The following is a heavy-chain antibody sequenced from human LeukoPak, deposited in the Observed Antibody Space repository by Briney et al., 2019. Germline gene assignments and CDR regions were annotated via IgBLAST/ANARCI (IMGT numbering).Heavy chain of an antibody. D-gene: IGHD5-18*01. CDR3: ARSKGGYSYGPGVQGY. CDR1: GFTFSSSG. J-gene: IGHJ4*02. Sequence: GRSLRLSCAASGFTFSSSGMHWVRQAPGKGLEWVAFISYDGGNTDYADSVKGRFTISRDNSKNTLYLQMNSLRAEDTAVYYCARSKGGYSYGPGVQGYWGQGTLVTVSS. V-gene: IGHV3-30*03. CDR2: ISYDGGNT.